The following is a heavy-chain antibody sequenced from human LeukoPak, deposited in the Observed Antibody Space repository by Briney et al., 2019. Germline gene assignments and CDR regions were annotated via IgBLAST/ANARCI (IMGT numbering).Heavy chain of an antibody. Sequence: RRSLRLSCAASGFTVTSYYMSWVRQAPGRGPEWVATIKPGGSEKYYVDSVKGRFSISRDNAKSSLYLQMNSLRAEDTAVYYFSRGGHSSSMFLNNWGQGTLVTVSS. CDR2: IKPGGSEK. CDR1: GFTVTSYY. J-gene: IGHJ4*02. CDR3: SRGGHSSSMFLNN. V-gene: IGHV3-7*01. D-gene: IGHD6-13*01.